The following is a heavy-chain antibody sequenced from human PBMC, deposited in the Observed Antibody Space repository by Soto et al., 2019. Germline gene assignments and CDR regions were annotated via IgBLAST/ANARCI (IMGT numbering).Heavy chain of an antibody. V-gene: IGHV4-30-4*01. CDR3: ARDSSAPSAGAMDV. CDR2: VYYSGST. CDR1: GGSISSGDYH. D-gene: IGHD2-15*01. J-gene: IGHJ6*02. Sequence: SETLSLTCTVSGGSISSGDYHWSWIRQPPGKGLEWIGAVYYSGSTYYNPSLKSRITISVDTSKNQFSLKLTSVTAADTAVYYCARDSSAPSAGAMDVWGQGTTVTVYS.